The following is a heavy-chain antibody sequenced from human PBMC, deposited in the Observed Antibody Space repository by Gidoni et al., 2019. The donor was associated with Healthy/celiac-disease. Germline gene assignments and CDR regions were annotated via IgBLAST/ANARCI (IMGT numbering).Heavy chain of an antibody. CDR3: ASRLYSSSYSYFQH. V-gene: IGHV1-69*01. J-gene: IGHJ1*01. CDR1: GGTFSSSA. CDR2: IIPIFGTA. D-gene: IGHD6-13*01. Sequence: QVQLVQSGAVVKKPGSSVKVSCKASGGTFSSSAISWVRQAPGQGLEWIGGIIPIFGTANYAQKFQGRVTITADESTSTAYMELSRLRSEDTAVYYCASRLYSSSYSYFQHWGQGTLVTVSS.